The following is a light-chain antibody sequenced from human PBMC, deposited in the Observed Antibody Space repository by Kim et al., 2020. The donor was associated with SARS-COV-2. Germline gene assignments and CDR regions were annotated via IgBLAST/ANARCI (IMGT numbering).Light chain of an antibody. CDR1: QNVDYR. Sequence: SLSPGESATLSCRASQNVDYRLAWYQQKPGRSPSLLIYDTSTRATGIPARFSGSGSGTDFTLTITSLEPEDFAVYYCQQRASWPRTFGQGTKLEI. J-gene: IGKJ2*01. CDR2: DTS. V-gene: IGKV3-11*01. CDR3: QQRASWPRT.